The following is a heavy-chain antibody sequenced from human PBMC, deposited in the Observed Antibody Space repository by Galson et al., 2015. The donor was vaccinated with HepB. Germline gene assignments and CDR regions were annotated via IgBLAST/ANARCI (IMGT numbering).Heavy chain of an antibody. CDR2: IIPIFDTA. CDR1: GGTFSSYA. V-gene: IGHV1-69*13. D-gene: IGHD2-21*01. J-gene: IGHJ5*02. CDR3: ARRISFVVSGFDP. Sequence: SVKVSCKASGGTFSSYAISWVRQAPGQGLEWMGGIIPIFDTANYAQKFQGRVTITADESTNTAYMELSSLTSEDTAVYYCARRISFVVSGFDPWGQGTLVTVSS.